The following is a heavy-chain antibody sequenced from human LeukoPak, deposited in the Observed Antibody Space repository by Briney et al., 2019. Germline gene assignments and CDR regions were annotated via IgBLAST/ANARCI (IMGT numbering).Heavy chain of an antibody. Sequence: GGSLRLSCAASGFIFNAHSRNWVRQAPGKGLEWVSYISGSGSSIDYADSVGGRFTIYRDSAKNSVYLQMNNLRAEDTAVYYCAKGTGASAWLADYWGQGTLVTVSS. D-gene: IGHD6-19*01. CDR3: AKGTGASAWLADY. J-gene: IGHJ4*02. CDR1: GFIFNAHS. CDR2: ISGSGSSI. V-gene: IGHV3-48*01.